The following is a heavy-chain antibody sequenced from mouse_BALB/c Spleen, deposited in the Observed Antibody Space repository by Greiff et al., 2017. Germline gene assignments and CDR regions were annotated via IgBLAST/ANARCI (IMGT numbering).Heavy chain of an antibody. Sequence: EVKLMESGGGLVKPGGSLKLSCAASGFAFSSYDMSWVRQNPEQRLEWVAYISSGGGSTYYPDTVKGQFTITRDNAKNTLYLQMSSLKSEDAAIYYCASAPYDGNWGDYWGQGTSVTVSS. D-gene: IGHD2-1*01. CDR3: ASAPYDGNWGDY. CDR2: ISSGGGST. V-gene: IGHV5-12-1*01. CDR1: GFAFSSYD. J-gene: IGHJ4*01.